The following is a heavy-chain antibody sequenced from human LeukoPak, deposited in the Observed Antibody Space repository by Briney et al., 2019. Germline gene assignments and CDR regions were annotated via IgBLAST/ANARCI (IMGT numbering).Heavy chain of an antibody. CDR1: GGSISSGVYY. CDR3: ARGDGYAAVAY. Sequence: SQTLSLTCTVSGGSISSGVYYWSWIRQPPGKGLEWIGYISHSGTTYYNPSLKSRVTISVDRSKNQFSLKMSSVTAVDTAVYYCARGDGYAAVAYWGQGTLVTVSS. CDR2: ISHSGTT. V-gene: IGHV4-30-2*01. D-gene: IGHD2-15*01. J-gene: IGHJ4*02.